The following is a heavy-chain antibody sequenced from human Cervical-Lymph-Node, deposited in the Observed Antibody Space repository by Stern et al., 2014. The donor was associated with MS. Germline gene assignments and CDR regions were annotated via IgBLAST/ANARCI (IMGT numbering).Heavy chain of an antibody. CDR2: IYYSGSI. CDR1: DGSISSDY. CDR3: ARAKCYCHPYFYYGMDV. D-gene: IGHD2-15*01. Sequence: QLQLQESGPGLVKPSETLSLTCTVSDGSISSDYWSWIRQPPGKGLEWIGHIYYSGSINYSPSLKSRVTISLDTSKNQFSLKVTSVTAADPALYYCARAKCYCHPYFYYGMDVCGQGTTVIVSS. J-gene: IGHJ6*02. V-gene: IGHV4-59*01.